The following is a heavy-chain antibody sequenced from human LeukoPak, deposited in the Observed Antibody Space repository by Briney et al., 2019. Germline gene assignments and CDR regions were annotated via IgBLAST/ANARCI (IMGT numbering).Heavy chain of an antibody. CDR3: AKGPLSSSGSYQYYFDY. CDR2: ISWNSGSI. CDR1: GFTFRTYW. D-gene: IGHD1-26*01. J-gene: IGHJ4*02. Sequence: GGSLRLSCGASGFTFRTYWMHWVRQAPGKGLEWVSGISWNSGSIGYADSVKGRFTISRDNAKNSLYLQMNSLRAEDTALYYCAKGPLSSSGSYQYYFDYWGQGTLVTVSS. V-gene: IGHV3-9*01.